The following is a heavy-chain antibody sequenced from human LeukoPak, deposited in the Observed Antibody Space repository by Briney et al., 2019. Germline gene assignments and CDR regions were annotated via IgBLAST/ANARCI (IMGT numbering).Heavy chain of an antibody. D-gene: IGHD3-9*01. J-gene: IGHJ2*01. CDR1: GGSISSSSYY. Sequence: SETLSLTCTVSGGSISSSSYYWGWIRQPPGEGLLWIGRIYYSGSTYYNPSLKSRVTISVDTSKNQFSLKLSSVTAADTAVYYCARQFLRYFDWLPSENWYFDLWGRGTLVTVSS. V-gene: IGHV4-39*01. CDR3: ARQFLRYFDWLPSENWYFDL. CDR2: IYYSGST.